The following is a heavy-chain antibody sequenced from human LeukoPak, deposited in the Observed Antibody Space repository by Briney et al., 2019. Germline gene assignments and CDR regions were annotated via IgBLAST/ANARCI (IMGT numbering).Heavy chain of an antibody. V-gene: IGHV4-59*12. D-gene: IGHD6-6*01. J-gene: IGHJ4*02. Sequence: SETLSLTCTVSGGSISSYYWSWIRQPPGKGLEWIWYIYYSGSTNYNPSLKSRVTISVDTSKNQFSLKLTSLTAANTAVYYCAREGQQLVPPLDYWGQGTLVTVSS. CDR3: AREGQQLVPPLDY. CDR2: IYYSGST. CDR1: GGSISSYY.